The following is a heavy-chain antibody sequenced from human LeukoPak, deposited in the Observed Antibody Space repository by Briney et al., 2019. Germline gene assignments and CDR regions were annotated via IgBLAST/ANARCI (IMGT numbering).Heavy chain of an antibody. J-gene: IGHJ4*02. CDR1: GFTFSTYE. D-gene: IGHD2-15*01. CDR3: VRAGRYCSGGSCLDY. CDR2: ISRSGSTI. Sequence: GGSLRLSCAASGFTFSTYEMNWVRQAPGKGLEWVSYISRSGSTIYYADSVKGRFTISRDNAENSLYLQMNSLRAEDTAVYYCVRAGRYCSGGSCLDYWGQGTLVTVSS. V-gene: IGHV3-48*03.